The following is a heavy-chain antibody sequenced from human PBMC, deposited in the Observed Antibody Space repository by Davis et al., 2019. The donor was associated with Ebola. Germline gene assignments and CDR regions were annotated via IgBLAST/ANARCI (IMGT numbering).Heavy chain of an antibody. CDR3: AGGHNYGFEY. Sequence: ASVKVSCKASGYTFTDYNIHWMRQAPGQGLEWLGRVILKSGATNYAQKFQGRVTVTRDTSISTAYMELSSLRSDDTAVYYCAGGHNYGFEYWGQGALVTVSS. V-gene: IGHV1-2*06. CDR1: GYTFTDYN. CDR2: VILKSGAT. J-gene: IGHJ4*02. D-gene: IGHD5-18*01.